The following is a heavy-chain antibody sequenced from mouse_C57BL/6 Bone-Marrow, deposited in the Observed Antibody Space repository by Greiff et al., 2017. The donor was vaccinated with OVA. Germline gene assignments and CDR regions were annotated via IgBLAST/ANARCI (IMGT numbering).Heavy chain of an antibody. CDR3: ARLVTTVVAWYFDV. J-gene: IGHJ1*03. V-gene: IGHV1-53*01. Sequence: QVQLQQPGTELVKPGASVKLSCKASGYTFTSYWMHWVKQRPGQGLEWIGNINPSNGGTNYNEKFKSKATLTVDKSSRPAYMQLSSLTSEDSAVYYCARLVTTVVAWYFDVWGTGTTVTVSS. CDR1: GYTFTSYW. CDR2: INPSNGGT. D-gene: IGHD1-1*01.